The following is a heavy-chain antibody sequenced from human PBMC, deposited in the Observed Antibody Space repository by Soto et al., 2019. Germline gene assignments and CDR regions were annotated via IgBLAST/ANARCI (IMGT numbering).Heavy chain of an antibody. D-gene: IGHD6-19*01. CDR1: GGSISSSSYY. Sequence: PSETLSLTCTVSGGSISSSSYYWGWIRQPPGRGLEWIGSIYYSGSTYYNPSLKSRVTISVDTSKNQFSLKLSSVTAADTAVYYCARHSALAGQEWFDPWGQGTLVTVSS. CDR2: IYYSGST. J-gene: IGHJ5*02. V-gene: IGHV4-39*01. CDR3: ARHSALAGQEWFDP.